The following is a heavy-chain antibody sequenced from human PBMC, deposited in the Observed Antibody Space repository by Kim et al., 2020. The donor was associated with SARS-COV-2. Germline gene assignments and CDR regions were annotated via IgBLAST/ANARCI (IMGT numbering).Heavy chain of an antibody. J-gene: IGHJ4*02. D-gene: IGHD3-22*01. CDR3: ARERPYYYDSSGPLDY. V-gene: IGHV1-69*01. Sequence: KFQGGVTITADESTSTAYMELSSLRSEDTAVYYCARERPYYYDSSGPLDYWGQGTLVTVSS.